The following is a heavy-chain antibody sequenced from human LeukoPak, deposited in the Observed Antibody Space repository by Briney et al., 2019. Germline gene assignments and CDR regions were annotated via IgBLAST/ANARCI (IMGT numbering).Heavy chain of an antibody. Sequence: SETLSLTCAVYGGSFSGYYWGWIRQPPGKALEWIGSVYYSGTTSYNPSLKSRVTISVDMSKNHFSLRLRSVTAADTAMYYCARGTLYRGWSYYLDFWGQGSQVTVSS. J-gene: IGHJ4*02. CDR3: ARGTLYRGWSYYLDF. CDR2: VYYSGTT. D-gene: IGHD6-19*01. V-gene: IGHV4-34*01. CDR1: GGSFSGYY.